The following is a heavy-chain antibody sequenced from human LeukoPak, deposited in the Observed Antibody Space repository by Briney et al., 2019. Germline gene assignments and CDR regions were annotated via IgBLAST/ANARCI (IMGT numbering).Heavy chain of an antibody. D-gene: IGHD3-22*01. CDR1: GITLSNYA. CDR2: ISGSGGGT. V-gene: IGHV3-23*01. CDR3: AKRGVVIRVILVGVHQEAYYFDS. J-gene: IGHJ4*02. Sequence: GRSLRLSCAVSGITLSNYAMTWVRQAPGKGLDWVAGISGSGGGTNDADSGKGRLSSSRDNYKNTLYLQMNSLGAEDTAVYFCAKRGVVIRVILVGVHQEAYYFDSWGQGALVTVSS.